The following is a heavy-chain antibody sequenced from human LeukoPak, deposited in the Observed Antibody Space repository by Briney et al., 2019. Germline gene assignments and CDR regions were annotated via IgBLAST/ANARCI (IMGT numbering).Heavy chain of an antibody. CDR3: AKEGYCSGGSCGLIDY. V-gene: IGHV3-23*01. Sequence: GGSLRLSCAASGFTFSSYAMSWVRQAPGKGLEWVSAISGSGGSTYYADSVKGRFTISRDNSKNTLYLQMNSLRAEDTAVYYCAKEGYCSGGSCGLIDYWGQGTLVTVSS. J-gene: IGHJ4*02. CDR1: GFTFSSYA. CDR2: ISGSGGST. D-gene: IGHD2-15*01.